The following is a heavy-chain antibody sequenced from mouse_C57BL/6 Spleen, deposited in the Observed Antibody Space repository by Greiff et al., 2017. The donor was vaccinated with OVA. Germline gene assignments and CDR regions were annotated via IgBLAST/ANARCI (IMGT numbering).Heavy chain of an antibody. V-gene: IGHV1-42*01. J-gene: IGHJ4*01. CDR3: ARSDYGNYEGYAMDY. Sequence: VQLKESGPELVKPGASVKISCKASGYSFTGYYMNWVKQSPEKSLEWIGEINPSTGGTTYNQKFKAKATLTVDKSSSTAYMQLKSLTSEDSAVYYCARSDYGNYEGYAMDYWGQGTSVTVSS. D-gene: IGHD2-1*01. CDR1: GYSFTGYY. CDR2: INPSTGGT.